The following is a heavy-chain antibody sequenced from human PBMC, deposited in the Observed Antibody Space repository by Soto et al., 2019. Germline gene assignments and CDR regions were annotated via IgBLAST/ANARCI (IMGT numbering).Heavy chain of an antibody. D-gene: IGHD3-10*01. CDR1: GFDFRKCW. J-gene: IGHJ4*02. Sequence: EVQLVESGGGLVQTGGSLRLSCAASGFDFRKCWMNWIRHVPGKGLEWVATIKDDGSQKFYVDSVRGRFSISRDNGMNFVFLDISSLRGGDTATYYCARQHYGDDFDYWGQGVVVTVSS. CDR2: IKDDGSQK. V-gene: IGHV3-7*01. CDR3: ARQHYGDDFDY.